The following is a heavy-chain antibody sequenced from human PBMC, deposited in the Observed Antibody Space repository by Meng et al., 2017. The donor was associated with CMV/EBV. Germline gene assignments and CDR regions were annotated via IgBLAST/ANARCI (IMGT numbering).Heavy chain of an antibody. V-gene: IGHV1-2*02. Sequence: ASVKVSCKASGYTFTGYYMHWVRQAPGQGLEWMGWINPNSGGTNYAQKFQGRVTMTRDTSISTAYVELSRLRSDDTAVYYCAREDPGGSCYLDYWGQGTLVTVSS. D-gene: IGHD2-15*01. J-gene: IGHJ4*02. CDR1: GYTFTGYY. CDR3: AREDPGGSCYLDY. CDR2: INPNSGGT.